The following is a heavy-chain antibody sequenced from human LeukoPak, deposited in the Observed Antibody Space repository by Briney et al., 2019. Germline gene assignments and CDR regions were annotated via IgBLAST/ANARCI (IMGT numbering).Heavy chain of an antibody. Sequence: GESLKISCKASGYTFTNYWIGWVRQMPGKGLEWMGIIYPGDSDTRYSPSFRGQVIISADKSIRTAYLQWTSLKASDTAMYYCARHTGEGSHFQHWGQGSLVTVSS. CDR1: GYTFTNYW. V-gene: IGHV5-51*01. J-gene: IGHJ1*01. D-gene: IGHD3-16*01. CDR2: IYPGDSDT. CDR3: ARHTGEGSHFQH.